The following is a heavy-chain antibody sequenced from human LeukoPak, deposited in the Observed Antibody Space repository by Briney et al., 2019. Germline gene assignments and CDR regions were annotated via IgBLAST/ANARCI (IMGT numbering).Heavy chain of an antibody. CDR2: IIPIFGIA. Sequence: SVKVSCKASGGTFSSYAISWVRQAPGQGLEWMGRIIPIFGIANYAQKFQGRVTITADKSTSTAYMELSSLRSENTAVYYCARVAAQIVSPWGQGTLVTVSS. V-gene: IGHV1-69*04. J-gene: IGHJ5*02. D-gene: IGHD2/OR15-2a*01. CDR3: ARVAAQIVSP. CDR1: GGTFSSYA.